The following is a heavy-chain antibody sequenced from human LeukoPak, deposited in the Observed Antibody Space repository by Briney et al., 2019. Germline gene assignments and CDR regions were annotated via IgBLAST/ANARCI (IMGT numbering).Heavy chain of an antibody. J-gene: IGHJ4*02. CDR2: MYATGTT. CDR1: DTSINTYY. V-gene: IGHV4-4*07. D-gene: IGHD6-13*01. Sequence: SETLSLTCTVSDTSINTYYWSWIRQPAGKGLEWIGHMYATGTTNYNPSLKSRVSMSIDTSKNQFSLKLSSVTAADTAVYYCAQGRQLFDYWGQGTLVTVSS. CDR3: AQGRQLFDY.